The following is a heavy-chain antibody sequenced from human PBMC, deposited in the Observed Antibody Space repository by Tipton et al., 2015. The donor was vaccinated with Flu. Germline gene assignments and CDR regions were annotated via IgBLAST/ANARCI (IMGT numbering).Heavy chain of an antibody. V-gene: IGHV4-38-2*01. Sequence: LRLSCAVSGDSISSDYYRGWIRQFPGKGLEWIGSVSRTGSTIYNPSLKSRVTISIDTSKNQFSLKMKSVTAADMAVYYCARRDYSNYVSDPKSWFDPWGQGTPVAVSS. CDR1: GDSISSDYY. D-gene: IGHD4-11*01. CDR3: ARRDYSNYVSDPKSWFDP. CDR2: VSRTGST. J-gene: IGHJ5*02.